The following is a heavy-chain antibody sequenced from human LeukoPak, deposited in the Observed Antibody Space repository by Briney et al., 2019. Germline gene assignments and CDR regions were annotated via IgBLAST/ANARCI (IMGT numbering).Heavy chain of an antibody. CDR3: AQQVGYCSSGNCYFTY. Sequence: GGSLRLSCAASGFSFKSYAMSWVRQAPGKGLEWVSAINNDGDSTYSADSVKGRFTVSRDNSKNTLYLQLNSLRAEDAAVYYCAQQVGYCSSGNCYFTYWGQGTLVTVSS. CDR1: GFSFKSYA. J-gene: IGHJ1*01. CDR2: INNDGDST. V-gene: IGHV3-23*01. D-gene: IGHD2-15*01.